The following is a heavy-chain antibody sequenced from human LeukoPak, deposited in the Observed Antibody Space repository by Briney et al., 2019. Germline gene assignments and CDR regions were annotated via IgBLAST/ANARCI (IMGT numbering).Heavy chain of an antibody. CDR2: ISWNSGSI. D-gene: IGHD5-12*01. CDR1: GFTFDDYA. Sequence: GGSLRLSCAASGFTFDDYAMHWVRQAQGKGLEWVSGISWNSGSIGYADSVKGRFTISRDNAKNSLYLQMNSLRAEDTALYYCAKGHSGYDYYFDYWGQGTLVTVSS. V-gene: IGHV3-9*01. CDR3: AKGHSGYDYYFDY. J-gene: IGHJ4*02.